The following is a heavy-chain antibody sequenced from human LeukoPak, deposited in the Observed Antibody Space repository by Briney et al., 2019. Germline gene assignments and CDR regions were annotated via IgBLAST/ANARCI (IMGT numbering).Heavy chain of an antibody. Sequence: GGSLRLSCAASGFTFSSYWMHWVRQAPGKGLVWVSHIKSDGSSTSYADSVKGRFTISRDNAKNTLYLQMNSLRAEDTAVYYCATEMAAMVYWGQGTLVTVSS. CDR2: IKSDGSST. J-gene: IGHJ4*02. CDR1: GFTFSSYW. V-gene: IGHV3-74*01. CDR3: ATEMAAMVY. D-gene: IGHD5-24*01.